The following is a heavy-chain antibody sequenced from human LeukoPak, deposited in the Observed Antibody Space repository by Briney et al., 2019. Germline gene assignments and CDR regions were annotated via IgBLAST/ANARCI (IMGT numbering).Heavy chain of an antibody. J-gene: IGHJ4*02. V-gene: IGHV3-15*01. CDR2: IKSKNVGEAT. CDR3: TTGPGNSGY. D-gene: IGHD4-23*01. Sequence: GGSLRLSCVVSGLSFDNAWMSWVRQAPGKGLEWVGRIKSKNVGEATEYAAPVQGRFTISRDDSRNTVYLQMSSLKTEDTGVYYCTTGPGNSGYWGQGTLVTVSS. CDR1: GLSFDNAW.